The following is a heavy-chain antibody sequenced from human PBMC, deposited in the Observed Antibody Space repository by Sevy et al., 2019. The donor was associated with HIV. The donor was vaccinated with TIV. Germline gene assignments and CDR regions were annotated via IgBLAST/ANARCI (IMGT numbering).Heavy chain of an antibody. CDR1: DYTFSTQG. CDR3: ARDWAPGYYYDAIGVTRDYYFDY. V-gene: IGHV1-18*01. D-gene: IGHD3-22*01. Sequence: ASVKVSCKASDYTFSTQGFNWVRQAPGQGLEWMGWISAYNGNTKYAQKFQGRVTMTTDTSTSTAYMELRSLTSDDTAVYYCARDWAPGYYYDAIGVTRDYYFDYWGQGTLVTISS. J-gene: IGHJ4*02. CDR2: ISAYNGNT.